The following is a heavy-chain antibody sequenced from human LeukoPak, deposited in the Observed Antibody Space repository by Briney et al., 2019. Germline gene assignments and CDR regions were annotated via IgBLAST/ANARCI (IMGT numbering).Heavy chain of an antibody. CDR2: FDPEDGET. CDR3: ASFAAVAGTGHNCFDP. V-gene: IGHV1-24*01. D-gene: IGHD6-19*01. Sequence: GASVKLSCEVSGYTLSELSMHWVRQAPGKGLEWMGGFDPEDGETIYAQKFQGRVTITEDTSTDTAYMEPSSLRCGDTGVYYCASFAAVAGTGHNCFDPWGQGTLVTVSS. CDR1: GYTLSELS. J-gene: IGHJ5*02.